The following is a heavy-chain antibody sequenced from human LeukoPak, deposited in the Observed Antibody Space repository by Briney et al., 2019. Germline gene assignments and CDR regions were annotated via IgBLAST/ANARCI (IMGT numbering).Heavy chain of an antibody. CDR3: ARLYPTTLTSYSSSL. CDR1: GGTSSSYA. CDR2: IIPIFGTA. V-gene: IGHV1-69*05. Sequence: SVEVSCKASGGTSSSYAISWVRQAPGQGLGWMGRIIPIFGTANYAQKFQGRVTITTDESTSTAYMGLSSLRSEDTAVYYCARLYPTTLTSYSSSLWGQGTLVTVSS. D-gene: IGHD6-13*01. J-gene: IGHJ4*02.